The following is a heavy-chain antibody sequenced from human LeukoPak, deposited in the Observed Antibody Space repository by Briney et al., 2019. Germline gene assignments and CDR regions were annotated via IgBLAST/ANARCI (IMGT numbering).Heavy chain of an antibody. Sequence: ASVKVSCEASGYTFTSYDINWVRQAPGQGLEWMGWMNPNSGNKVYAQKLQGRVTITRNTSISTADMVLSSLRSEDTAVYYCARGSSIRYYDFWSGYFGDYYFDYWGQGTLVTVSS. V-gene: IGHV1-8*03. D-gene: IGHD3-3*01. CDR1: GYTFTSYD. CDR2: MNPNSGNK. CDR3: ARGSSIRYYDFWSGYFGDYYFDY. J-gene: IGHJ4*02.